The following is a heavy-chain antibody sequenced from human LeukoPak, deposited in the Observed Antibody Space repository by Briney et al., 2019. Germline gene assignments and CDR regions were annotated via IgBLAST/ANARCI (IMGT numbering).Heavy chain of an antibody. V-gene: IGHV3-7*01. CDR3: ARVASDGSGSYYRGIDY. CDR1: GFTFSTYA. J-gene: IGHJ4*02. CDR2: IKEDGSEK. D-gene: IGHD3-10*01. Sequence: GGSLRLSCAASGFTFSTYAITWVRQAPGKGLEWVANIKEDGSEKHYVDSVKGRFTISRDNAKNSLHLQMNSMRVEDTAVYYCARVASDGSGSYYRGIDYWGQGTLVTVSS.